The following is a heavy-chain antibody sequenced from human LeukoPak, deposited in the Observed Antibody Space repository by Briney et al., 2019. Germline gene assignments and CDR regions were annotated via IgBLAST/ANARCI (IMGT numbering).Heavy chain of an antibody. Sequence: ASVKVSCKASGYTFTSYYMHWVRQAPGQGLEWMGIINTSGGSTTYAQKFQGRVSMTRDTSTSTVYLEVSSLRSEDTAVYYCSRSQGGNTLWFDPWGQGTLVTVSS. CDR3: SRSQGGNTLWFDP. CDR2: INTSGGST. J-gene: IGHJ5*02. D-gene: IGHD4-23*01. CDR1: GYTFTSYY. V-gene: IGHV1-46*01.